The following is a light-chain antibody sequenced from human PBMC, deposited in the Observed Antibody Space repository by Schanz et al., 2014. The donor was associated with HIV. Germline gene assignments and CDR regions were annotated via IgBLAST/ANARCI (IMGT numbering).Light chain of an antibody. CDR2: DVS. CDR3: SSYXXSSTVV. J-gene: IGLJ2*01. CDR1: SSDVGGYNY. V-gene: IGLV2-14*01. Sequence: QSALTQPASVSGSPGQSITISCTGTSSDVGGYNYVSWYQQHPGKAPKLMIYDVSNRPSGVSNRFSGSKAGNTASLTISGLQAEDEADYYCSSYXXSSTVVFGGGTQLTVL.